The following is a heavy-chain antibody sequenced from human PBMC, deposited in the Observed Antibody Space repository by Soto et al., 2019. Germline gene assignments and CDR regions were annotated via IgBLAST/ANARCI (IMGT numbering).Heavy chain of an antibody. CDR3: AKAPISLDGSGYYFDSFDY. J-gene: IGHJ4*01. D-gene: IGHD3-22*01. CDR1: GFTFSRYA. CDR2: LSGSGSGS. Sequence: DVQLLESGGALVQLGGSLRLSCAASGFTFSRYAMNWVRQAPGKGLEWVSTLSGSGSGSYYPDSLRGRFTISRDNSKNTLYLQMNNLRAEDTAVYYCAKAPISLDGSGYYFDSFDYWGHGTRVTVSS. V-gene: IGHV3-23*01.